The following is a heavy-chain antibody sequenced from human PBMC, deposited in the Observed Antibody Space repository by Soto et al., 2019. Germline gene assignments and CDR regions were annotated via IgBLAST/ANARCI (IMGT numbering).Heavy chain of an antibody. CDR2: MQPSTGRT. J-gene: IGHJ4*02. CDR1: GYSFTSLD. CDR3: ARGVSAGVDY. V-gene: IGHV1-8*01. Sequence: QVQLVQSGAEVREPGASVKVSCKASGYSFTSLDINWVRQTAGQGLEWMGWMQPSTGRTGYAQKFQGRVTMTRDTSITTAYMELTTLTSYDTAFYYCARGVSAGVDYWGQGTLVTVSS. D-gene: IGHD1-26*01.